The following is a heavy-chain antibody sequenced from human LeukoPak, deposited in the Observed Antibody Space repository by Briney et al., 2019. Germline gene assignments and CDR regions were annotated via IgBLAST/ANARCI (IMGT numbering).Heavy chain of an antibody. Sequence: GGSLRLSCAASGFTFSSYAMHWVRQAPGKGLEWVAVISYDGSNKYYADSVKGRFTISRDNSKNTLYLQMNNLRAEDTAVYYCSLVPNYWGQGTLVTVSS. J-gene: IGHJ4*02. V-gene: IGHV3-30-3*01. D-gene: IGHD6-13*01. CDR2: ISYDGSNK. CDR1: GFTFSSYA. CDR3: SLVPNY.